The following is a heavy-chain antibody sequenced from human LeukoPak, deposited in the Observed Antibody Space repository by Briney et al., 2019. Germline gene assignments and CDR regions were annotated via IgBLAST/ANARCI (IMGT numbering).Heavy chain of an antibody. CDR3: AKDRYYYGSGSYPTPDY. V-gene: IGHV3-30*02. J-gene: IGHJ4*02. CDR1: EFTFSIYG. Sequence: PGGSLRLSCAVSEFTFSIYGMHWGRQAPGKRLEWVAFIRYDGSNKYNADSAKGRFTISRDNSKNTLYLQMNSLRAEDTAVYYCAKDRYYYGSGSYPTPDYWGQGTLVTVSS. D-gene: IGHD3-10*01. CDR2: IRYDGSNK.